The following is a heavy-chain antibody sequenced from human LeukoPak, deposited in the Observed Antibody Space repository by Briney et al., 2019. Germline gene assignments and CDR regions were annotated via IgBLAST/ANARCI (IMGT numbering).Heavy chain of an antibody. Sequence: GEPLKISCKGSGYSFTSYCIGGVRQMPGKGREGMGIIYPGDSDTRYSPSFQGQVTISADKSLSTAYLQWSSLKASETAMYYCERHWSGLFDYWGQGTLVTVSS. CDR2: IYPGDSDT. CDR3: ERHWSGLFDY. V-gene: IGHV5-51*01. CDR1: GYSFTSYC. J-gene: IGHJ4*02. D-gene: IGHD3-3*01.